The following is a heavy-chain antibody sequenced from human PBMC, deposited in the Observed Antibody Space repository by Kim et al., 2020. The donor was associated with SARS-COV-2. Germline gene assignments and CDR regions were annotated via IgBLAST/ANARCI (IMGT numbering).Heavy chain of an antibody. V-gene: IGHV5-10-1*01. J-gene: IGHJ4*02. D-gene: IGHD3-22*01. Sequence: PSFQGHVTISADKSISTAYLQWSSLKASDTAMYYCARRGDYYDSSGYDYWGQGTLVTVSS. CDR3: ARRGDYYDSSGYDY.